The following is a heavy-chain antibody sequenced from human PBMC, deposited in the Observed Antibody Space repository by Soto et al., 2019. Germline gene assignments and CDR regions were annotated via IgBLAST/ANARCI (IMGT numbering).Heavy chain of an antibody. D-gene: IGHD3-3*01. CDR2: IIPILGIA. V-gene: IGHV1-69*02. J-gene: IGHJ6*02. CDR3: ARGGEVGPPTTSIYYYYGMDV. Sequence: SVKVSCKASGGTFSSYTISWVRQAPGQGLEWMGRIIPILGIANYAQKFQGRVTITADKSTSTAYMELSSLRSEDTAVYYCARGGEVGPPTTSIYYYYGMDVWG. CDR1: GGTFSSYT.